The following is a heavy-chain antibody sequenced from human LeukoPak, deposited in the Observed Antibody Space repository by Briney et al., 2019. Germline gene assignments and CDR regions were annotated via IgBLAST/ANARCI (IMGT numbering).Heavy chain of an antibody. D-gene: IGHD1-26*01. J-gene: IGHJ3*02. CDR1: GFTFSSYD. CDR2: IGTAGDT. Sequence: PGGSLRLSCAASGFTFSSYDMHWVRQATGKGLEWVSAIGTAGDTYYPGSVKGRFTISRENAKNSLYLQMNSLRAGDTAVYYCVGSGWELRAFDIWGQGTMVTVSS. V-gene: IGHV3-13*01. CDR3: VGSGWELRAFDI.